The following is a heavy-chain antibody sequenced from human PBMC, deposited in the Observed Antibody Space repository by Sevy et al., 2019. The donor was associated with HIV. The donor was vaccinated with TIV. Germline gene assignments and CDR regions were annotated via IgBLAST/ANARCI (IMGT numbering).Heavy chain of an antibody. D-gene: IGHD3-10*01. CDR1: GFTVSSNY. CDR3: AREGSSYDTYYYDYAMDL. V-gene: IGHV3-7*01. CDR2: INQDGSEK. J-gene: IGHJ6*02. Sequence: GGSLRLSCAASGFTVSSNYMSWVRQAPGKGLEWVANINQDGSEKYYVDSVKGRFTISRDNSQNSLSLQMNTLRVDDTAVYFCAREGSSYDTYYYDYAMDLWGLGTTVTVSS.